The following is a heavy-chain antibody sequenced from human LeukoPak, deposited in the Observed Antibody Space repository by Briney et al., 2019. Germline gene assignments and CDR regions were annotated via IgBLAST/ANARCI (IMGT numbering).Heavy chain of an antibody. Sequence: SETLSLTCAVYGGSFSGYYWSWIRQPPGKGLGWIGSIYYSGSTYYNPSLKSRVTISVDTSKNQFSLKLSSVTAADTAVYYCARTTMVRGTYYTDVWGKGTTVTVSS. CDR3: ARTTMVRGTYYTDV. D-gene: IGHD3-10*01. CDR1: GGSFSGYY. J-gene: IGHJ6*03. CDR2: IYYSGST. V-gene: IGHV4-34*01.